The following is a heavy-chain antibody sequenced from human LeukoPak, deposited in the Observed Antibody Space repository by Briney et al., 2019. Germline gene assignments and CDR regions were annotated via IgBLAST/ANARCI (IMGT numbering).Heavy chain of an antibody. D-gene: IGHD5-18*01. J-gene: IGHJ4*02. CDR1: GGTFSSYA. CDR2: IIPIFGTA. Sequence: ASVKVSCKASGGTFSSYAISWVRQAPGQGLEWMGGIIPIFGTANYAQKFQGRVTITTDESTSTAYMELSSLRSEDTAVYYCARGSYGYTSDDYWGQGTLVTVSS. V-gene: IGHV1-69*05. CDR3: ARGSYGYTSDDY.